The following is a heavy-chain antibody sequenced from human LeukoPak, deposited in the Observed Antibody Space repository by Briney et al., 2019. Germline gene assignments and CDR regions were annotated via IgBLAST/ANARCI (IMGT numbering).Heavy chain of an antibody. CDR2: ISYDGNNK. Sequence: GRSLRLSCAASGFTFSSYDMHWVRQAPGKGLEWVAVISYDGNNKYYADSVKGRFTISRDNSKNTLYLQMNSLRAEDTAVYYCARDRKGGGTFDYWGQGTLVTVSS. D-gene: IGHD1-1*01. CDR1: GFTFSSYD. J-gene: IGHJ4*02. V-gene: IGHV3-30*01. CDR3: ARDRKGGGTFDY.